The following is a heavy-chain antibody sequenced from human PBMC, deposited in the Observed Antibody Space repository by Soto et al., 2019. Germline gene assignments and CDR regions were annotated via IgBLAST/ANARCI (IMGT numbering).Heavy chain of an antibody. CDR2: IFHRGNS. CDR3: ARGALKAPAAFDY. Sequence: QVQLQESGPGLVNPSGTLSLTCAVSGGSINTNNWWSWVRQPPGKVLEWIGEIFHRGNSNNNPSFKSRVSISLDKSNNQFSLKLISVTAADTAVYYCARGALKAPAAFDYWGQGITVTVSS. V-gene: IGHV4-4*02. D-gene: IGHD6-25*01. CDR1: GGSINTNNW. J-gene: IGHJ4*02.